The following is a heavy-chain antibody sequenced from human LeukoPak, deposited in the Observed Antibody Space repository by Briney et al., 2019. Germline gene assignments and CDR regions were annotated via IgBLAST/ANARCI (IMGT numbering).Heavy chain of an antibody. J-gene: IGHJ4*02. Sequence: ASVKVSCKVSGYTLTELSMHWARQAPGKGLEWMGGFDPEDGETIYAQKFQGRVTMTEDTSTDTAYMELSSLRSEDTAVYYCAIGGIHGHSSSCIDYWGQGTLVTVSS. CDR1: GYTLTELS. D-gene: IGHD6-13*01. CDR3: AIGGIHGHSSSCIDY. V-gene: IGHV1-24*01. CDR2: FDPEDGET.